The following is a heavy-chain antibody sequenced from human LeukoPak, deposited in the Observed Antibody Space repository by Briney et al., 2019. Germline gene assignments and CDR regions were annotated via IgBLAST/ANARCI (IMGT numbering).Heavy chain of an antibody. CDR3: AREESDFWSGSRDY. D-gene: IGHD3-3*01. CDR1: GGSISSYY. J-gene: IGHJ4*02. Sequence: PSETLSLTCTVSGGSISSYYWSWIRQPPGKGLEWIGYIYYSGSTNYNPSLKSRVTISVDTSKNQFSLKLSSVTSADTAVYYYAREESDFWSGSRDYWGQGTLVTVSS. CDR2: IYYSGST. V-gene: IGHV4-59*01.